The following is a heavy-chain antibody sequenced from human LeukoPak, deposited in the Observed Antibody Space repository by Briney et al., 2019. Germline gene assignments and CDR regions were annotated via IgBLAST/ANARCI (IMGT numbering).Heavy chain of an antibody. J-gene: IGHJ4*02. CDR3: ARADSSGWYEVDY. V-gene: IGHV4-59*02. CDR2: IYYSGSA. CDR1: GDSVSSSY. Sequence: SETLSLTCTVSGDSVSSSYWNWIRQPPGKGLEWIGYIYYSGSANYNPSLKSRVTISVDTSKNQFSLKLSSVTAADTAVYYCARADSSGWYEVDYWGQGTLVTVSS. D-gene: IGHD6-19*01.